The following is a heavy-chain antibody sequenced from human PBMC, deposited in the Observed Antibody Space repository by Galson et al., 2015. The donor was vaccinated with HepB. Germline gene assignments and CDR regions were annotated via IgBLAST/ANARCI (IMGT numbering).Heavy chain of an antibody. V-gene: IGHV1-69*13. CDR1: GGTFSSYA. CDR3: ATERVGRDSGYDKDAFDI. J-gene: IGHJ3*02. CDR2: IIPIFGTA. Sequence: SVKVSCKASGGTFSSYAISWVRQAPGQGLEWMGGIIPIFGTANYAQKFQGRVTITADESTSTAYMELSSLRSEDTAVYYCATERVGRDSGYDKDAFDIWGQGTMVTVSS. D-gene: IGHD5-12*01.